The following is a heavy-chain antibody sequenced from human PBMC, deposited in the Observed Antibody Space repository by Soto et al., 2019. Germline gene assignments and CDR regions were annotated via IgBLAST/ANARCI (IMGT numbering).Heavy chain of an antibody. D-gene: IGHD2-2*01. V-gene: IGHV3-30-3*01. CDR2: ISYDGNNK. J-gene: IGHJ4*02. CDR1: GFIFSSYA. CDR3: GRCTSTSCHLGSDY. Sequence: LRLSCAASGFIFSSYAMNWVRQAPGKGLEWVALISYDGNNKYYADSVKGRFTISRDSSKNTLYLQMNSLRDADTAVYYCGRCTSTSCHLGSDYWGQGTLVTVSS.